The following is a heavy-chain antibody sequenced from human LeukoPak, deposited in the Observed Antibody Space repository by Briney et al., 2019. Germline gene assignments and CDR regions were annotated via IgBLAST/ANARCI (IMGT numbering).Heavy chain of an antibody. CDR2: ISSSGSTI. Sequence: PGGSLRLSCAASGFTFSSYEMNWVRQAPGKGLEWVSYISSSGSTIYYVDSVKGRFAISRDNAKNSLYLQMNSLRAEDTAVYYCARDYYYDSSGYYYYYGMDVWGQGTTVTVSS. CDR3: ARDYYYDSSGYYYYYGMDV. J-gene: IGHJ6*02. V-gene: IGHV3-48*03. D-gene: IGHD3-22*01. CDR1: GFTFSSYE.